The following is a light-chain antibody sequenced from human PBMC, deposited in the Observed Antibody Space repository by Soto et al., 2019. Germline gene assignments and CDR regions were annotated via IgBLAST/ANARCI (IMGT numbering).Light chain of an antibody. CDR3: SSYTGSTTYV. CDR1: SSDVGGYNY. J-gene: IGLJ1*01. V-gene: IGLV2-14*01. Sequence: QSALTQPASVSGSPGQSITISCTGTSSDVGGYNYVSWYQQHPGKAPKLMIYDVSNRPSGVSNRFSGSKSGNTASLTISGLQAEDEADYYCSSYTGSTTYVFGIGTRSPS. CDR2: DVS.